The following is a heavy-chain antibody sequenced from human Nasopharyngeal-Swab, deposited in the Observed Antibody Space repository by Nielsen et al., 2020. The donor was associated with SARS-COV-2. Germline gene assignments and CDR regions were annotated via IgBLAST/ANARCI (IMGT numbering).Heavy chain of an antibody. D-gene: IGHD3-9*01. CDR1: GGSFSGHY. Sequence: SETLSLTYAVYGGSFSGHYWNWIRQPPGKGLEWIGEINHSGSTNYNPSLKSRLTISVDTSKSQFSLKLSSVTAADTAVYYCARVMFDWSVRPFDYWGQGTLVTVSS. CDR3: ARVMFDWSVRPFDY. V-gene: IGHV4-34*01. J-gene: IGHJ4*02. CDR2: INHSGST.